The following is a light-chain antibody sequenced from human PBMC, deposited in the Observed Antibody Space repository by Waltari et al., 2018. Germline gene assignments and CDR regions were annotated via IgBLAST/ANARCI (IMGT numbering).Light chain of an antibody. V-gene: IGLV3-10*01. CDR2: EDN. CDR1: ALPKKY. J-gene: IGLJ2*01. Sequence: SYELTQPPSVSVSPGQTARTTCPGHALPKKYAYWYQQKSGQAPVLVLYEDNKRPSGIPERISGSSSGTMATLTVSGAQVEDEADYYCYSTDSSGNHRVFGGGTRLTVL. CDR3: YSTDSSGNHRV.